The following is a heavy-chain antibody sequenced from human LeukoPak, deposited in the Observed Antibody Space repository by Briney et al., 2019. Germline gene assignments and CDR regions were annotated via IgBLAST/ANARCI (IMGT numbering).Heavy chain of an antibody. D-gene: IGHD3-10*01. J-gene: IGHJ4*02. V-gene: IGHV3-9*01. CDR3: AKDLDDSGIDPVFDY. CDR2: ISWNSGSI. Sequence: GRSLRLSCAASGFTFDDYAMHWVRQAPGKGLEWVSGISWNSGSIGYADSVKGRFTISRDNAKNSLYLQMNSLRAEDTAVYYCAKDLDDSGIDPVFDYWGQGTLVTVSS. CDR1: GFTFDDYA.